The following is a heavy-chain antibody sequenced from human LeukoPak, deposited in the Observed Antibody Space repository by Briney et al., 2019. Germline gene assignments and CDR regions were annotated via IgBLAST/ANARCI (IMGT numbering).Heavy chain of an antibody. J-gene: IGHJ3*02. CDR3: ARDFYSTDDAFDI. CDR2: IIPIFGTA. V-gene: IGHV1-69*05. D-gene: IGHD6-13*01. CDR1: GYTFTDHY. Sequence: SVKVSCKASGYTFTDHYIHWVRQAPGQGLEWMGWIIPIFGTANYAQKFQGRVTITTDESTSTAYMELRSLRSDDTAVYYCARDFYSTDDAFDIWGQGTMVTVSS.